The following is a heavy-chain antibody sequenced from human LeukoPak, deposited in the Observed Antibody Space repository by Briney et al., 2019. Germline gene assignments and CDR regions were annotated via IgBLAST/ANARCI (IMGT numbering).Heavy chain of an antibody. Sequence: PGGTPRLSCAASGFTLCRYEMNWVRQAPGQGLGGFSYISSSGSNIYYADSVKGRFTISRDNAKNSLYLQMNSLRAEDTAVYYCARVGDSSGWYPHYFDYWGQGTLVTVSS. V-gene: IGHV3-48*03. J-gene: IGHJ4*02. CDR3: ARVGDSSGWYPHYFDY. CDR1: GFTLCRYE. CDR2: ISSSGSNI. D-gene: IGHD6-19*01.